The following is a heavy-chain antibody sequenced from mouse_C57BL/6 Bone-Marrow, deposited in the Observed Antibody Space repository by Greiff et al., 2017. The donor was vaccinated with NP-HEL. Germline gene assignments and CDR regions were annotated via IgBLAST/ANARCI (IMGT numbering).Heavy chain of an antibody. CDR3: ARWDGSSYWYFDV. CDR2: INPGSGGT. Sequence: QVQLQQPGAELVRPGTSVKVSCKASGYAFTNYLIEWVKQRPGQGLEWIGVINPGSGGTNYNEKFKGKATLTADTSSSTAYMQLSSLTSEDSAVYFYARWDGSSYWYFDVWGTGTTVTVSS. CDR1: GYAFTNYL. J-gene: IGHJ1*03. V-gene: IGHV1-54*01. D-gene: IGHD1-1*01.